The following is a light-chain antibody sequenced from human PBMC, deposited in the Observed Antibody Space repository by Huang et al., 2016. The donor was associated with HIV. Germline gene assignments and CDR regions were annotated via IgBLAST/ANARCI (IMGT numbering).Light chain of an antibody. V-gene: IGKV3-11*01. CDR2: DTS. Sequence: ELVLTQSPATLSLSPGQRVTLSCRASQSVSSYLAWYQHKPGQAPRLIIYDTSKRATGVPARFSGSGSGTDFTLTINRLEPEDFAVYYCQQHSNWPLLGQGTKLEI. J-gene: IGKJ2*01. CDR3: QQHSNWPL. CDR1: QSVSSY.